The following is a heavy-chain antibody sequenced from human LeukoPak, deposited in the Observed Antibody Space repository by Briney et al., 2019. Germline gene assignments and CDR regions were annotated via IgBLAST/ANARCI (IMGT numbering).Heavy chain of an antibody. Sequence: SETLSLTCTVSGGSISGYYWSWIRQPPGKGLEWIGEINHSGSTNYNPSLKSRVTISVDTSKNQFSLKLSSVTAADTAVYYCARCVTTYYYDSSGYGGLDYWGQGTLVTVSS. V-gene: IGHV4-34*01. J-gene: IGHJ4*02. CDR1: GGSISGYY. D-gene: IGHD3-22*01. CDR2: INHSGST. CDR3: ARCVTTYYYDSSGYGGLDY.